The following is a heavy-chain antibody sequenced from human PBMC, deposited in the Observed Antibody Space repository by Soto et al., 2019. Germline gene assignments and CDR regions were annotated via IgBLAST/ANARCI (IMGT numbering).Heavy chain of an antibody. CDR3: ARGGADMVLLNY. Sequence: HVQIQQWGAGLLKPSETLSLTCAVYGGSFSGYYWSWIRQPPRKGLEWIGEINHRGSTNYNPSPKGRGTISVDTSKIPFSLKLSSVTAADTAVYYCARGGADMVLLNYWGQGTLVTVAS. CDR1: GGSFSGYY. D-gene: IGHD3-10*01. J-gene: IGHJ4*02. V-gene: IGHV4-34*01. CDR2: INHRGST.